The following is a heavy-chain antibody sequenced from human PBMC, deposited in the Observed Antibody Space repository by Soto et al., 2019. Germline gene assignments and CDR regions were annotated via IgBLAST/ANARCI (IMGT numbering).Heavy chain of an antibody. CDR3: ARHNSQWLLYL. Sequence: QLQLQESGPGLVKPSETLSLTCTVSGGSISSSSYYWGWIRQPPGKGLEWIGSIYYSGSTYYNPSLKSRVTISVDTSKNQFSLKLSSVTAADTAVYYCARHNSQWLLYLWGQGTLVTVSS. CDR2: IYYSGST. V-gene: IGHV4-39*01. J-gene: IGHJ4*02. CDR1: GGSISSSSYY. D-gene: IGHD3-3*01.